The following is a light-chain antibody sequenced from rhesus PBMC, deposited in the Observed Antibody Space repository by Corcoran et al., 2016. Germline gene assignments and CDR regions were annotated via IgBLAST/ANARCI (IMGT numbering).Light chain of an antibody. J-gene: IGKJ2*01. CDR2: KAS. CDR3: QHGYGTPYS. V-gene: IGKV1-74*01. CDR1: ENVNNY. Sequence: DIQMTQSPSSLSASVGDRVTITCRASENVNNYLNWYQQKQGKAPKLLIYKASTLQSGVPSRFRGSGSGTDYTFTISSLQPEDVATYYCQHGYGTPYSFGQGTKVEIK.